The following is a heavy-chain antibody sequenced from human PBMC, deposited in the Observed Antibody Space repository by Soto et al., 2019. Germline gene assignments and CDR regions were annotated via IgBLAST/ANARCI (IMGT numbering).Heavy chain of an antibody. CDR2: IWYDGSNK. Sequence: QVQLVESGGGVVQPGRSLRLSCAASGFTFSSYGMHWVRQAPGKGLEWVAVIWYDGSNKYYADSVKGRFTISRDNSKNTLYLQMNSLRAEDTAVYYCAREDMVRARGGSYYYYGMDVWGQGTTVTVSS. V-gene: IGHV3-33*01. CDR3: AREDMVRARGGSYYYYGMDV. CDR1: GFTFSSYG. D-gene: IGHD3-10*01. J-gene: IGHJ6*02.